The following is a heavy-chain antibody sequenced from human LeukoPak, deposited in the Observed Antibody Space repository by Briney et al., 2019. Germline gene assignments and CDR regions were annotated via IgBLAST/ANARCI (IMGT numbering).Heavy chain of an antibody. V-gene: IGHV3-7*01. D-gene: IGHD6-6*01. CDR3: VRRSIATNYGMDV. CDR1: GFTFRNYW. Sequence: GGAPRLPCAASGFTFRNYWMSWVRQAPGKGLEGVANIKQDGSEKYYVDSVKGRFTISRDNAKNSLYLQMNSLRAEDTAVYYCVRRSIATNYGMDVWGQGTTVTVSS. CDR2: IKQDGSEK. J-gene: IGHJ6*02.